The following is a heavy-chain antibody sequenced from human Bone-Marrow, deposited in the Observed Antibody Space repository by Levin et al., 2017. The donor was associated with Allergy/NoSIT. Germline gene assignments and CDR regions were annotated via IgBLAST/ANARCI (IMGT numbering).Heavy chain of an antibody. CDR3: ARGEYGSAHPPLEY. CDR2: IEHSGRT. CDR1: GGSFRGYY. Sequence: GSLRLSCAVYGGSFRGYYWTWIRQPPGKGLEWIGEIEHSGRTNQNPSLESRVTISVDTSKNQFSLRLSSVTAADTAVYYCARGEYGSAHPPLEYWGQRRLVTVSS. D-gene: IGHD3-10*01. J-gene: IGHJ4*02. V-gene: IGHV4-34*01.